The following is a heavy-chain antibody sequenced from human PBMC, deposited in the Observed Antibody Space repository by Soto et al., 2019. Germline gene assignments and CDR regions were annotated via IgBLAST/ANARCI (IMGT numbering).Heavy chain of an antibody. CDR3: AREVTPRIAAAGPEFDY. CDR1: GGSISSYY. D-gene: IGHD6-13*01. CDR2: IHYSGST. J-gene: IGHJ4*02. V-gene: IGHV4-59*01. Sequence: QVQLQESGPGLVKPSETLSLTCTVSGGSISSYYWSWIRQPPGKGLEWIGYIHYSGSTNYNPSLKSRVTISVDTFKNQFSLKVSSMTAADTAVYYCAREVTPRIAAAGPEFDYWGQGTLVTVSP.